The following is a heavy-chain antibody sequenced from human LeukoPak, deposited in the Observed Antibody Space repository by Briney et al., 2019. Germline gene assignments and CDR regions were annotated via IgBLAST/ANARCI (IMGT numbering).Heavy chain of an antibody. J-gene: IGHJ4*02. V-gene: IGHV3-23*01. CDR3: AKDRHYYGSGSYLIVDY. Sequence: GGSLRLSCAASGFTFSSYAMSWVRQAPGKGLEWVSAISGSGGSTYYADSVKGRFTISRANSKNTLYLQMNSLRAEDTAVYYCAKDRHYYGSGSYLIVDYWGQGTLVTVSS. CDR2: ISGSGGST. D-gene: IGHD3-10*01. CDR1: GFTFSSYA.